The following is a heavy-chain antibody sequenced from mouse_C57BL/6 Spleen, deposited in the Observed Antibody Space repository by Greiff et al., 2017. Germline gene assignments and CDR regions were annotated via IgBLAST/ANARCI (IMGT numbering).Heavy chain of an antibody. CDR2: ISNGGGST. CDR1: GFTFSDYY. Sequence: EVKLMESGGGLVQPGGSLKLSCAASGFTFSDYYMYWVRQTPEKRLEWVAYISNGGGSTYYPDTVKGRFTISRDNAKNTLYLQMSRLKSEDTAMYYCSRQGQDGYYNYFDYWGQGTTLTVAS. V-gene: IGHV5-12*01. J-gene: IGHJ2*01. D-gene: IGHD2-3*01. CDR3: SRQGQDGYYNYFDY.